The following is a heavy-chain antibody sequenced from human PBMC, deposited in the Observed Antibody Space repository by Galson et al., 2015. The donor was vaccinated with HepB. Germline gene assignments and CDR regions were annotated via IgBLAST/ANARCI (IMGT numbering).Heavy chain of an antibody. CDR3: ARARGYSGYDFRRMAFDI. CDR1: GFTFSSYA. V-gene: IGHV3-30*04. J-gene: IGHJ3*02. CDR2: ISYDGSNK. D-gene: IGHD5-12*01. Sequence: SLRLSCAASGFTFSSYAMHWVRQAPGKGLEWVAVISYDGSNKYYADSVKGRFTISGDNSKNTLYLQMNSLRAEDTAVYYCARARGYSGYDFRRMAFDIWGQGTMVTVSS.